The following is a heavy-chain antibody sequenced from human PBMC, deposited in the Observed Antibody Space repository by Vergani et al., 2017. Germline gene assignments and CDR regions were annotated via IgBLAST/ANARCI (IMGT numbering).Heavy chain of an antibody. D-gene: IGHD2-21*02. J-gene: IGHJ4*02. Sequence: VQLVESGGGVVQPGRSLRLSCAASGFTFSSYAMHWVRQAPGKGLEWVAVISYDGRKKYYADSVKGRFTISRDNSKNTLYLQMNSLSAEDTAVYYCARSNIVVVTDAFLDCDYWGQGTLVTVSS. CDR1: GFTFSSYA. V-gene: IGHV3-30*04. CDR2: ISYDGRKK. CDR3: ARSNIVVVTDAFLDCDY.